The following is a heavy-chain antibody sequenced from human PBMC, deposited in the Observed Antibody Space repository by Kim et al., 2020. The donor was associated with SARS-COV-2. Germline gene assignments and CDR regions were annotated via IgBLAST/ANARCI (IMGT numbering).Heavy chain of an antibody. J-gene: IGHJ4*02. Sequence: DGTYKYYADSVKGRFTISRDNSKNTLYLQMNSLRAEDTAVYYCARWPDHYWGQGTLVTVSS. V-gene: IGHV3-33*01. CDR3: ARWPDHY. CDR2: DGTYK.